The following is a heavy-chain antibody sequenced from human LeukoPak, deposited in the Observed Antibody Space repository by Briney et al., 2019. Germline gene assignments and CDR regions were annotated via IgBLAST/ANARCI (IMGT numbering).Heavy chain of an antibody. V-gene: IGHV3-23*01. Sequence: GGSLRLSCAASGFTFGTYAMSWVRQAPGKGLEWVSAISSSGGSTYYVDSVKGRFTISRDNSKNTLYLQMNSLRAEDTAVYYCAKGPWIQLVPLDYWGQGTLVTVSS. CDR2: ISSSGGST. J-gene: IGHJ4*02. D-gene: IGHD5-18*01. CDR1: GFTFGTYA. CDR3: AKGPWIQLVPLDY.